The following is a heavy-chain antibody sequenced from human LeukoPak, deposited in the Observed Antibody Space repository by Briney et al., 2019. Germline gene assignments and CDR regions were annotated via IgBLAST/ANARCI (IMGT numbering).Heavy chain of an antibody. Sequence: SETLSLTCAVSGGSISSGGYSWSWIRQPPGKGLEWIGYIYHSGSTYYNPSLKSRVTISVDTSKNQFSLKLSSVTAADTAVYYCARAHSSGLRWFDPWGQGTLVTVSS. CDR2: IYHSGST. CDR3: ARAHSSGLRWFDP. J-gene: IGHJ5*02. V-gene: IGHV4-30-2*01. D-gene: IGHD6-19*01. CDR1: GGSISSGGYS.